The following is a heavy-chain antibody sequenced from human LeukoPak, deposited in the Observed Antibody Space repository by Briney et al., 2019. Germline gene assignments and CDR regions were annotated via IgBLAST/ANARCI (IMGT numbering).Heavy chain of an antibody. CDR2: IYYSGST. D-gene: IGHD5-24*01. Sequence: PSETLSLTCTVFGGSISSYYWSWIRQPPGKGLEWIGYIYYSGSTNYNPSLKSRVTISVDTSKNQFSLKLSSVTAADTAVYYCARDIWRDGYNYFDYWGQGTLVTVSS. V-gene: IGHV4-59*01. CDR3: ARDIWRDGYNYFDY. J-gene: IGHJ4*02. CDR1: GGSISSYY.